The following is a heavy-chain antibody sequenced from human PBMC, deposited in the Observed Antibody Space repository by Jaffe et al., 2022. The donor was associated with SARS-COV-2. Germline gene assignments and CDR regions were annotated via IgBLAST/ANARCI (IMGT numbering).Heavy chain of an antibody. J-gene: IGHJ5*02. Sequence: QLHLQESGPGLVKPSETLSLTCSVSGGSIRSGSYNWGWIRQPPGQGLEWIGSIYYRGSTFYNPSLMSRVTISVDTSKNQFSLKLSSVTAADTAGYYCARHVRGLADGDYNWFDPWGQGTLVTVSS. D-gene: IGHD3-10*01. CDR1: GGSIRSGSYN. CDR2: IYYRGST. V-gene: IGHV4-39*01. CDR3: ARHVRGLADGDYNWFDP.